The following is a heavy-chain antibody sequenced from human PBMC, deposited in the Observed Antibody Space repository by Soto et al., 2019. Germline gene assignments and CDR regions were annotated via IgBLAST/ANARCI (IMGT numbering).Heavy chain of an antibody. CDR3: ALALGPTTGLDY. Sequence: QVQLQESGPGLVKPSQTLSLTCSVSVASTVSHYHWPWFRQPPGKGLEWMGYIFNSGTTFYNPSLTSRLSISMDTSGNHFSLELRSVTAADTAVYYCALALGPTTGLDYWGQGTLVTVSS. V-gene: IGHV4-31*02. CDR2: IFNSGTT. J-gene: IGHJ4*02. D-gene: IGHD1-26*01. CDR1: VASTVSHYH.